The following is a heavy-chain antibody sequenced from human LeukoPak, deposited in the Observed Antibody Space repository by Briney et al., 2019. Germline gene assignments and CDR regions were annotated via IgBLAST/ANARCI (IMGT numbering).Heavy chain of an antibody. J-gene: IGHJ4*02. V-gene: IGHV3-30*18. CDR2: ISYDGSNK. CDR1: GFTFSSYG. Sequence: QAGGSLRLSCAASGFTFSSYGIHWVRHAPGKGLEWVARISYDGSNKYYADSVKGRFTISRDNSKNTLYLQMNSLRGEDTAVYYCAKDYLRYFDWLLPTDYWGQGTLVTVSS. D-gene: IGHD3-9*01. CDR3: AKDYLRYFDWLLPTDY.